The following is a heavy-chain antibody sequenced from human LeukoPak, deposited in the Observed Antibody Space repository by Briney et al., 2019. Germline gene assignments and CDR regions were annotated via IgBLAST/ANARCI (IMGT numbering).Heavy chain of an antibody. CDR2: ICGSGGST. V-gene: IGHV3-23*01. J-gene: IGHJ5*02. CDR3: AKGSYGSGSYPRNNWFDP. Sequence: GGSLRLSCAASGFTFSSYAMSWVRQAPGKGLEWVSAICGSGGSTYYADSVKGRFTISRDNSKNTLYLQMNSLRAEDTAVYYCAKGSYGSGSYPRNNWFDPWGQGTLVTVSS. CDR1: GFTFSSYA. D-gene: IGHD3-10*01.